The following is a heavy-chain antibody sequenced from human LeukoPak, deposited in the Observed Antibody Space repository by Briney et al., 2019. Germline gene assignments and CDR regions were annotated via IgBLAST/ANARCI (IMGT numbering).Heavy chain of an antibody. Sequence: GASVKVSCRAPGYTFTGYYMHWVRQAPGQGLEWMGWINPNSGGTNYAQKFQGRVTMTRDTSISTAHMELSRLRSDDTAVYYCARDVGEYCSSTNCYASHYWGQGTLVTVSS. CDR1: GYTFTGYY. D-gene: IGHD2-2*01. V-gene: IGHV1-2*02. CDR3: ARDVGEYCSSTNCYASHY. J-gene: IGHJ4*02. CDR2: INPNSGGT.